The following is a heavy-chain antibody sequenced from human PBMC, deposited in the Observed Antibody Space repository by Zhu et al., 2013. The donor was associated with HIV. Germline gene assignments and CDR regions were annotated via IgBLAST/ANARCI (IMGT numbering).Heavy chain of an antibody. J-gene: IGHJ5*02. V-gene: IGHV1-69*06. CDR2: ITPMYGTA. D-gene: IGHD2-8*02. CDR3: ARMDKGSCTETTCPDWFDP. Sequence: QVQLVQSGAEVRKPGSSVKVSCQASGGTFSSYGVSWVRQAPGQGLEWMGGITPMYGTANYAQNFQTRVTITADKSTSTAYLELSGLRSEDTAMYYCARMDKGSCTETTCPDWFDPWARNLVTVSS. CDR1: GGTFSSYG.